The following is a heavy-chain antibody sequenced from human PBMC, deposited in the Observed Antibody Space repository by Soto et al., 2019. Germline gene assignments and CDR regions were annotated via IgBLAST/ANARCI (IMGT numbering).Heavy chain of an antibody. Sequence: ASVKVSCKASGYSFTSYGISWVRQAPGQGLEWMGWISAYNGNTKYAQKLQGRVTMTTDTSTSTAYMELRRLRSDDTAVYYCAGDPDSHYNDSHASSYPWGQGTLVTVSS. V-gene: IGHV1-18*01. J-gene: IGHJ5*02. CDR2: ISAYNGNT. D-gene: IGHD4-4*01. CDR1: GYSFTSYG. CDR3: AGDPDSHYNDSHASSYP.